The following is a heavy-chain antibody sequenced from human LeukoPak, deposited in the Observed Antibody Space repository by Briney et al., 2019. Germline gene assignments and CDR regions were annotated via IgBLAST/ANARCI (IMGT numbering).Heavy chain of an antibody. CDR3: ARGDCSGGSCYPFGYYYGMDV. D-gene: IGHD2-15*01. V-gene: IGHV3-13*05. Sequence: GGSLRLSCAASGFTFSSYDMHWVRQATGKGLEWVSAIGTAGDPYYPGSVKGRFTISRENAENSLYLQMNSLRAGDTAVYYCARGDCSGGSCYPFGYYYGMDVWGKGTTVTVSS. CDR1: GFTFSSYD. CDR2: IGTAGDP. J-gene: IGHJ6*04.